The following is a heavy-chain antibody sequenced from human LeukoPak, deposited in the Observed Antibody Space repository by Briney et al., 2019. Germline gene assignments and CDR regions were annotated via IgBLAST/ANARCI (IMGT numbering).Heavy chain of an antibody. D-gene: IGHD3-22*01. Sequence: ASETLSLTCAVYGGSFSGYYWSWIRQPPGKGLEWIGEINHSGSTNYNPSLKSRVTISVDTSKNQFSLRLSSVTAADTAVYYCARLSVPSGDSSAFDYWGQGTLVTVSS. CDR1: GGSFSGYY. CDR2: INHSGST. CDR3: ARLSVPSGDSSAFDY. V-gene: IGHV4-34*01. J-gene: IGHJ4*02.